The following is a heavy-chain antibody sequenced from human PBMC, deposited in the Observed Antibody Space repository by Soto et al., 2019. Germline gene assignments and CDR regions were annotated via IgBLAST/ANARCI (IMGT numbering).Heavy chain of an antibody. CDR3: ARRDASSGYYYEGGAFDI. J-gene: IGHJ3*02. D-gene: IGHD3-22*01. Sequence: QVQLVQSGAEVKKPGSSVKVSCKASGGTFSSYAISWVRQAPGQGLEWMGGIIPIFGTANYAQKFQGRVTITADESTSTAYMELSSLRSEDTAVYYCARRDASSGYYYEGGAFDIWGQGTMVTVSS. CDR1: GGTFSSYA. CDR2: IIPIFGTA. V-gene: IGHV1-69*01.